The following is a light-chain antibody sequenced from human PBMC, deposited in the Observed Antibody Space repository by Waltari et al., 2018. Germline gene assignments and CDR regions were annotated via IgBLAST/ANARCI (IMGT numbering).Light chain of an antibody. CDR1: SSNIGSNT. CDR2: YSN. J-gene: IGLJ2*01. Sequence: QSVVTQPPSASGTPGQRVTISCSGSSSNIGSNTVNWYQHVPGTAPKLLIYYSNQRPSGVPDRFSASKSGTSASLAISGLQSEDEADYYCATWDDSLNVVFGGGTKLTVL. CDR3: ATWDDSLNVV. V-gene: IGLV1-44*01.